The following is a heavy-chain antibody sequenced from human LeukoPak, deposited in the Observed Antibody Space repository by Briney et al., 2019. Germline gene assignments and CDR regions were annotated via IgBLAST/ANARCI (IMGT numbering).Heavy chain of an antibody. V-gene: IGHV4-34*01. CDR1: GGSFSGYY. Sequence: SETLSLTCAVYGGSFSGYYWSWIRQPPGKGLEWIGEINHSGSTNYNPSLKRRVPISVDTSKHQFSLKLSSVTAADTAVYYCARLYSDFWSGYYPGFQHWGQGTLVTVSS. CDR3: ARLYSDFWSGYYPGFQH. CDR2: INHSGST. D-gene: IGHD3-3*01. J-gene: IGHJ1*01.